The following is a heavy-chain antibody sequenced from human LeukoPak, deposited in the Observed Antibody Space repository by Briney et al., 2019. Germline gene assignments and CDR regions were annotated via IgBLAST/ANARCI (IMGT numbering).Heavy chain of an antibody. CDR2: IYYSGST. J-gene: IGHJ4*02. Sequence: SQTLSPTCTVSGGSISSGGYYWSWIRQHPGKGLEWIGYIYYSGSTYYNPSLKSRVTISVDTSKNQFSLKLSSVTAADTAVYYCARAIENYGSGSYVSLIDYWGQGTLVTVSS. D-gene: IGHD3-10*01. V-gene: IGHV4-31*03. CDR1: GGSISSGGYY. CDR3: ARAIENYGSGSYVSLIDY.